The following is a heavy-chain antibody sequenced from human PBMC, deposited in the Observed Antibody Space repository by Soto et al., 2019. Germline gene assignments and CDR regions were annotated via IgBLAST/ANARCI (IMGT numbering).Heavy chain of an antibody. V-gene: IGHV1-18*01. J-gene: IGHJ5*02. CDR1: GYTFTSYG. CDR2: ISAYNGNT. CDR3: ARDEGAVAVPWFDP. Sequence: VASVKVSGKASGYTFTSYGISWVRQAPGQGLEWMGWISAYNGNTNYAQKLQGRVTMTTDTSTSTAYMELRSLRSDDTAVYYCARDEGAVAVPWFDPWGQGTLVTVSS. D-gene: IGHD6-19*01.